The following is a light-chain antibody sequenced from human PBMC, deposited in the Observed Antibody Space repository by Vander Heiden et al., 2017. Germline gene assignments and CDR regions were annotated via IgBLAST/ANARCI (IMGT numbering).Light chain of an antibody. CDR3: QHDNNWPQGT. V-gene: IGKV3-15*01. CDR2: AAS. Sequence: EIVMTQSPATLSVSPGERATLPCRASQSVNTNLAWYQQKPGQAPRLLIYAASTRATGIPARFSGSGYGTEFTLTISSRQSEDFAVYYCQHDNNWPQGTFGHGTKVDIK. J-gene: IGKJ3*01. CDR1: QSVNTN.